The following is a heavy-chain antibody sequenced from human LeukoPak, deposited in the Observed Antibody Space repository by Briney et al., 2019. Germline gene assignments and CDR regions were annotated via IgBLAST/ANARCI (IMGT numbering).Heavy chain of an antibody. D-gene: IGHD6-13*01. CDR2: ISGSGGST. CDR1: GFIFSSYA. Sequence: QAGGSLRLSCAASGFIFSSYAMSWVRQAPGKGLEWVSAISGSGGSTYYADSVKGRFTISRDNSKNTLYLQMNSLRAEDTAVYYCAKVEAAAPRSYFDYWGQGTLVTVSS. J-gene: IGHJ4*02. CDR3: AKVEAAAPRSYFDY. V-gene: IGHV3-23*01.